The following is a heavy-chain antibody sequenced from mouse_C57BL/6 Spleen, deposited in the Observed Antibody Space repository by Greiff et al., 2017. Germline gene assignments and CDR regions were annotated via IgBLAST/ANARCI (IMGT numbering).Heavy chain of an antibody. V-gene: IGHV1-72*01. CDR1: GYTFTSYW. Sequence: VQLQQPGAELVKPGASVKLSCKASGYTFTSYWMHWVKQRPGRGLEWIGRFDPNSGGTKYNEKFKSKATLTVDKPSSTAYMQLSSLTSEDSAVYYCARGWLPLYWYFDVWGTGTTVTVSS. D-gene: IGHD2-3*01. CDR2: FDPNSGGT. CDR3: ARGWLPLYWYFDV. J-gene: IGHJ1*03.